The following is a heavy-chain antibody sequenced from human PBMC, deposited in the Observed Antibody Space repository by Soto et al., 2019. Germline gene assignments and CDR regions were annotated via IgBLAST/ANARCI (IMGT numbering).Heavy chain of an antibody. CDR2: IYYRGST. V-gene: IGHV4-30-4*08. Sequence: QVQLQESGPGLVKPSQTLSLTCTVSGGSISSGDYYWSWIRQPPGKGLEWIGYIYYRGSTYYNPYLKSLVTISVDASKNPLSLKLSSVTAADTAVYYCARDDDGDSYYYYGMDVWGEGTTVTPSS. J-gene: IGHJ6*04. CDR3: ARDDDGDSYYYYGMDV. CDR1: GGSISSGDYY. D-gene: IGHD4-17*01.